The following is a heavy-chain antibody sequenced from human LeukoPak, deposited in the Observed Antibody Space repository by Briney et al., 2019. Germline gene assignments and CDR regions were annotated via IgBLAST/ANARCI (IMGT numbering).Heavy chain of an antibody. D-gene: IGHD6-13*01. Sequence: PGGSLRLSCAASGFTFSNYAMSWVRQAPGKGLGWVSGISDGGDSTYYADSVKGRITISRDNSKNTVYLQMNSLRAEDTAVYYCAKDFPEYSSSWYLEWGQGTLVTVSS. CDR1: GFTFSNYA. J-gene: IGHJ4*02. V-gene: IGHV3-23*01. CDR2: ISDGGDST. CDR3: AKDFPEYSSSWYLE.